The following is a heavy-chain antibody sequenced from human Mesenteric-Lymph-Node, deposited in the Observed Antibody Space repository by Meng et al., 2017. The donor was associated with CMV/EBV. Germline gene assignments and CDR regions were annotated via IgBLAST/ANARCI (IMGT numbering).Heavy chain of an antibody. Sequence: FLFRSSAMSWVRPAPGKWLEWVSSLSRIGGSTYYADSVQGRFTTSRDNSKTTLYLQMNSLRAEDTAVYYCAKDRSPIVVVPASRNYWGQGTLVTVSS. J-gene: IGHJ4*02. CDR1: FLFRSSA. CDR2: LSRIGGST. CDR3: AKDRSPIVVVPASRNY. D-gene: IGHD2-2*01. V-gene: IGHV3-23*01.